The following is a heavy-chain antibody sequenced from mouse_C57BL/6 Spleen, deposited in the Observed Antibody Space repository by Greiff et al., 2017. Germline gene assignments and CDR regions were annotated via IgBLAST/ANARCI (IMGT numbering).Heavy chain of an antibody. CDR3: ARRGGDYDGSNYAMDY. D-gene: IGHD1-1*01. Sequence: EVKLVESGGDLVKPGGSLKLSCAASGFTFSSYGMSWVRQTPDKRLEWVATISSGGSYTYSPDSVTGRFTISRDNAKNHLYLQLRSLKSEDTAVYYCARRGGDYDGSNYAMDYWGQGTSVTVSS. V-gene: IGHV5-6*02. CDR2: ISSGGSYT. CDR1: GFTFSSYG. J-gene: IGHJ4*01.